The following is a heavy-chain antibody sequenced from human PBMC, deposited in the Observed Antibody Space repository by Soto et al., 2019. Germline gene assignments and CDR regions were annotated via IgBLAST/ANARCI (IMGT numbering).Heavy chain of an antibody. D-gene: IGHD5-18*01. Sequence: GGSLRLSCAASGFTFSSYAMSWVRQAPGKGLEWVSAISGSGGSTYYADSVKGRFTISRDNSKNTLYLQMNSLRAEDTAVYYCAKGLTPTWIQLNFDYWGQGTLVTVSS. V-gene: IGHV3-23*01. CDR1: GFTFSSYA. J-gene: IGHJ4*02. CDR2: ISGSGGST. CDR3: AKGLTPTWIQLNFDY.